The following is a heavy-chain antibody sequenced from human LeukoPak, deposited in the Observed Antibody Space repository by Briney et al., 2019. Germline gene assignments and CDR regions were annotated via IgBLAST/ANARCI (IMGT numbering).Heavy chain of an antibody. CDR1: GGSISSSSYY. CDR2: IYYSGST. D-gene: IGHD3-22*01. V-gene: IGHV4-39*07. J-gene: IGHJ6*03. Sequence: NPSETLSLTCTVSGGSISSSSYYWGWIRQPPGKGLEWIGSIYYSGSTYYNPSLKSRVTISVDTSKNQFSLKLSSVTAADTAVYYCARGAGDGYYNYYYYYYMDVWGKGTTVTVSS. CDR3: ARGAGDGYYNYYYYYYMDV.